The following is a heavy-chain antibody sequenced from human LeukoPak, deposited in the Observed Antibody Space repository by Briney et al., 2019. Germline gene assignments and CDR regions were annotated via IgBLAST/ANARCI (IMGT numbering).Heavy chain of an antibody. CDR2: INSDGSST. CDR3: AELTSMVEQY. CDR1: GLTLSSYW. D-gene: IGHD3-10*01. J-gene: IGHJ4*02. Sequence: GGSLRLSCAASGLTLSSYWMHWVRQAPGKGLVWVSRINSDGSSTRYADSVKGRFTTSRDNAQNTLYLQMNSLRAEDTAVYYRAELTSMVEQYWGQGTLVTVSS. V-gene: IGHV3-74*01.